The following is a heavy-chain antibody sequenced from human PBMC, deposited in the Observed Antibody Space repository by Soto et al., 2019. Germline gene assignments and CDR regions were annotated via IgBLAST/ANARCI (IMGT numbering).Heavy chain of an antibody. J-gene: IGHJ4*02. V-gene: IGHV2-5*02. D-gene: IGHD6-13*01. CDR2: IYWDDDK. CDR1: GFSLSTSGVG. Sequence: QITLKESGPTLVKPTQTLTLTCTFSGFSLSTSGVGVGWIRQPPGKALEWLALIYWDDDKRYSPSLKSRLTITKDPSKNQVVLTMTNMDPVDTATYYCAHSPTGIAAAALFDYWGQGTLVTVSS. CDR3: AHSPTGIAAAALFDY.